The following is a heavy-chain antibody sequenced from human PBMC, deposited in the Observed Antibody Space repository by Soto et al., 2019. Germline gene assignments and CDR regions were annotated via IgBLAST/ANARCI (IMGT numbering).Heavy chain of an antibody. CDR2: IYTSGST. Sequence: PSETLSLTCTVSGGSISSYYWSWIRQPAGKGLEWIGRIYTSGSTNYNPSLKSRVTISVDTSKNQFSLKLSSVTAADTAVYYCARARYCSSTSCPYYFDYWGQGTLVTVSS. J-gene: IGHJ4*02. D-gene: IGHD2-2*01. CDR1: GGSISSYY. V-gene: IGHV4-4*07. CDR3: ARARYCSSTSCPYYFDY.